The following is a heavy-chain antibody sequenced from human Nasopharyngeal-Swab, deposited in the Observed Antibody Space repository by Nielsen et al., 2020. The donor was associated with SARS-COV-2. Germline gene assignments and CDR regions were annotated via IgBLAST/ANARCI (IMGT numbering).Heavy chain of an antibody. D-gene: IGHD4-17*01. V-gene: IGHV4-39*01. Sequence: SETLSLTCTVSGGSISSSCYYWGWIRPPPGKGLEWIGNNNYSGNTISNPSLKSRVSISVDTSQNQFSLKLSSVTAADIAVYYSTRGVMTSVTGGGWNDYWGQGTLVTVSS. CDR2: NNYSGNT. CDR3: TRGVMTSVTGGGWNDY. J-gene: IGHJ4*02. CDR1: GGSISSSCYY.